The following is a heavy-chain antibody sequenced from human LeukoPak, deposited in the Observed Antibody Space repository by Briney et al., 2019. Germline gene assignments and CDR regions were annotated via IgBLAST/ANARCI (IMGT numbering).Heavy chain of an antibody. CDR3: ARGGYSYGYFSGYYFDY. D-gene: IGHD5-18*01. Sequence: PSETLSLTCTVSGGSISSYYWSWIRQPPGKGLEWIGYIYYSGSTNYNPSLKSRVTISVDTSKNQFSLKLSSVTAADTAVYYCARGGYSYGYFSGYYFDYWGQGTLVTVSS. CDR1: GGSISSYY. J-gene: IGHJ4*02. CDR2: IYYSGST. V-gene: IGHV4-59*01.